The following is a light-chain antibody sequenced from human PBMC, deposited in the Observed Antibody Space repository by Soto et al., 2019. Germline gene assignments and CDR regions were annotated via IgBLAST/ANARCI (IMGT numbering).Light chain of an antibody. Sequence: DIQMTQSPSSLSASVGDRVIITCRASQTISSHLNWYQQKPGKAPNXLVYAASSLQSGVPSRFTGSGSGTDLTLTISSLQPEDCETDVCQQSYTTPITFGQGTRLEIK. J-gene: IGKJ5*01. CDR2: AAS. V-gene: IGKV1-39*01. CDR3: QQSYTTPIT. CDR1: QTISSH.